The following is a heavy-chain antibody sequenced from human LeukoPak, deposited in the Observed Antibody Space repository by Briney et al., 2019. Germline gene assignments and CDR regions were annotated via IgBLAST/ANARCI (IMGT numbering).Heavy chain of an antibody. CDR2: IKQDGSEK. V-gene: IGHV3-7*01. J-gene: IGHJ6*03. Sequence: GGSLRLSCAASGFTFSNFAMNWVRQAPGKGLEWVANIKQDGSEKYYVDSVKGRFTISRDNAKNSLFLQMNSLRAEDTAVYYCAREAGSGTYRGKYYYYYMDVWGKGTTVTVSS. CDR3: AREAGSGTYRGKYYYYYMDV. D-gene: IGHD3-10*01. CDR1: GFTFSNFA.